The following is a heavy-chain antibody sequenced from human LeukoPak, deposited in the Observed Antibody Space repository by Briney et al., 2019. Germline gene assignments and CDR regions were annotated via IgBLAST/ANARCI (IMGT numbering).Heavy chain of an antibody. V-gene: IGHV3-48*04. J-gene: IGHJ4*02. Sequence: QTGGSLRLSCADSGFTFSSYAMTWVREVPGKGLEWVSYISSSGSIIYYADSVKGRFTISRDNAKNSLNLQMNSLRAEDTAVYYCAREPYYYDSSGYSVDYWGQGTPVTVSS. CDR3: AREPYYYDSSGYSVDY. CDR1: GFTFSSYA. D-gene: IGHD3-22*01. CDR2: ISSSGSII.